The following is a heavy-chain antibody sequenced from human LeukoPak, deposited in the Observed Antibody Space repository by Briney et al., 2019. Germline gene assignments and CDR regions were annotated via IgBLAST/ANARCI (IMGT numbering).Heavy chain of an antibody. J-gene: IGHJ1*01. CDR3: ARSYSSGWYTGGGEYFQH. CDR2: IYYSGST. V-gene: IGHV4-59*01. CDR1: GGPISSYY. Sequence: SETLSLTCTVSGGPISSYYWSWIRQPPGKGLEWIGYIYYSGSTNYNPSLKSRVTISVDTSKNQVSLKLSSVTAADTAVYYCARSYSSGWYTGGGEYFQHWGQGTLVTVSS. D-gene: IGHD6-19*01.